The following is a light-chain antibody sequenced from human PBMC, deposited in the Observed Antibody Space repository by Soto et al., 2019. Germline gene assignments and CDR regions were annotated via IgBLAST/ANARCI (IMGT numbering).Light chain of an antibody. CDR3: QQFDNLPLT. CDR1: QDINNS. Sequence: DIQMTQSLSSLSASVGDRVTITCQANQDINNSLNWYQQRPGEAPKLLIYDASILEAGVPSRFSGSGFGTTFTLTISSLHPEDLATYYCQQFDNLPLTFGGGTNVELK. CDR2: DAS. J-gene: IGKJ4*01. V-gene: IGKV1-33*01.